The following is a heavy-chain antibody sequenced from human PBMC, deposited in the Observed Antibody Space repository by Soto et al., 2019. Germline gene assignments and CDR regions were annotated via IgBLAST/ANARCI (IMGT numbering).Heavy chain of an antibody. CDR1: GGSFSSYA. CDR2: IIPIFGTA. CDR3: ARDLPSITIFGVVTNNWFDP. D-gene: IGHD3-3*01. V-gene: IGHV1-69*06. J-gene: IGHJ5*02. Sequence: SSVKVSCKGSGGSFSSYAISWVRQAPGQGLEWMGGIIPIFGTANYAQKFQGRVTITADKSTSTAYMELSSLRSEDTAVYYCARDLPSITIFGVVTNNWFDPWGQGTLVPVPS.